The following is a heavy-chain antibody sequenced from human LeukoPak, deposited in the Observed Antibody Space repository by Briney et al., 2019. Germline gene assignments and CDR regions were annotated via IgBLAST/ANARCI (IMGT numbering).Heavy chain of an antibody. CDR1: GGTFSSYA. V-gene: IGHV1-69*13. CDR2: IIPIFGTA. CDR3: ARGRDLDYGGNSGSGY. D-gene: IGHD4-23*01. J-gene: IGHJ4*02. Sequence: SVKVSFKCSGGTFSSYAISWVRQPPGQGLEWMGGIIPIFGTANYAQTFQGRGTITADESTNTSYMELRSLRSEDTAVYYCARGRDLDYGGNSGSGYWGQGNLVTVSS.